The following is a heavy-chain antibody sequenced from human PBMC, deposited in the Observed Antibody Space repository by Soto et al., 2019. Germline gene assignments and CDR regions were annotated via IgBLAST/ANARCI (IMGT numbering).Heavy chain of an antibody. J-gene: IGHJ4*02. V-gene: IGHV1-46*01. CDR3: ARDRVRIAAAGTSVADY. CDR1: GYTFTSYY. D-gene: IGHD6-13*01. Sequence: ASVKVSCKASGYTFTSYYMHWVRQAPGQGLEWMGIINPSGGSTSYAQKFQGRVTMTRDTSTSTVYMELSSLRSEDTAVYYFARDRVRIAAAGTSVADYWGQGTLVTVSS. CDR2: INPSGGST.